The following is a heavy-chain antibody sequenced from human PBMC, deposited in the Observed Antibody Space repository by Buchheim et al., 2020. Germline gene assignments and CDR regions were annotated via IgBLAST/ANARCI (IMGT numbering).Heavy chain of an antibody. CDR3: ARLPERFGVVNWFDP. Sequence: QVQLVQSGAEVKKPGASVKVSCKASGYTFTSYDINWVRQATGQGLEWMGWMNPNSGNTGYAQKFPGRVTMTRNNSLSNASMELSSLRSEDTAVYYCARLPERFGVVNWFDPWGQGTL. J-gene: IGHJ5*02. D-gene: IGHD3-3*01. CDR1: GYTFTSYD. V-gene: IGHV1-8*01. CDR2: MNPNSGNT.